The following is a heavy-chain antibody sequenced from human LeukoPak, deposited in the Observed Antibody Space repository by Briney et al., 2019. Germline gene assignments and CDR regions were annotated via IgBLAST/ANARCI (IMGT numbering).Heavy chain of an antibody. CDR3: ARDRKMMRAEVLTGYYRRGHYFDY. V-gene: IGHV3-7*01. D-gene: IGHD3-9*01. CDR1: GFTFSSYW. CDR2: IKQDGSEK. J-gene: IGHJ4*02. Sequence: PGGSLRLSCAASGFTFSSYWMSWVRQAPGKGLEWVANIKQDGSEKYYVDSVKGRFTISRDNAKNSLYLQMNSLRAEDTAVYYCARDRKMMRAEVLTGYYRRGHYFDYWGQGTLVTVSS.